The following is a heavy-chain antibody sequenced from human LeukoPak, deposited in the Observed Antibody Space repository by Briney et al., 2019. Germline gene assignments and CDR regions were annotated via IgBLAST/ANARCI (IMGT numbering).Heavy chain of an antibody. V-gene: IGHV1-69*02. D-gene: IGHD2-21*02. CDR3: ARAVTAITYFDY. CDR2: IIPILGIA. CDR1: GGTFSSYT. J-gene: IGHJ4*02. Sequence: SVKVSCKASGGTFSSYTISWERQAPGQGLEWMGRIIPILGIANYAQKFQGRVTITADKSTSTAYMELSSLRSEDTAVYYCARAVTAITYFDYWGQGTLVTVSS.